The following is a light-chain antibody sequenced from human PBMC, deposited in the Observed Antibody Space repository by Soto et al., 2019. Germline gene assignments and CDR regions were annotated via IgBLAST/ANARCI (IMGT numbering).Light chain of an antibody. CDR2: GNY. CDR1: SSNIGGGYD. J-gene: IGLJ3*02. V-gene: IGLV1-40*01. CDR3: QSYDSSLSGSWV. Sequence: QSVLTQPPSVSGAPGQRVTISCTGSSSNIGGGYDVHWYQQVPGTAPKLLIYGNYNRPSGVPDRFSGSKSGTSASLAITGLQAEDEADYYGQSYDSSLSGSWVFGGGTKLTFL.